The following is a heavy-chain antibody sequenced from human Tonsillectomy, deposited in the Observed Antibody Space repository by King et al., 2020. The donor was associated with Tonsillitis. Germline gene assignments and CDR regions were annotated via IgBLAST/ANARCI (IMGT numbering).Heavy chain of an antibody. CDR1: GFTFSSYW. CDR2: IKQDGSEK. CDR3: ARDISSWITGTTLGWFDP. J-gene: IGHJ5*02. V-gene: IGHV3-7*01. D-gene: IGHD1-7*01. Sequence: VQLVESGGGLVQPGGSLRLSCAASGFTFSSYWMSWVRQAPGKGLEWVANIKQDGSEKYYVDSVKGRFTISRDNAKNSLYLQMNSLRAEDTAVYHCARDISSWITGTTLGWFDPWGQGTLVTVSS.